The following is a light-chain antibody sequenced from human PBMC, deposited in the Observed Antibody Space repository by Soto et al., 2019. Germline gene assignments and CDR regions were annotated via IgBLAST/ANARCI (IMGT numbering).Light chain of an antibody. CDR2: EVT. J-gene: IGLJ3*02. CDR1: SSDVGGYNY. CDR3: KSYTSISTWV. V-gene: IGLV2-14*01. Sequence: QSALAQPASVSGSPGQSITISCSGTSSDVGGYNYVSWYRHHPGKAPKLLIYEVTNRPSGVSNRFSGSKSGNTASLTISGLQAEDEAAYYCKSYTSISTWVFGGGTKVTVL.